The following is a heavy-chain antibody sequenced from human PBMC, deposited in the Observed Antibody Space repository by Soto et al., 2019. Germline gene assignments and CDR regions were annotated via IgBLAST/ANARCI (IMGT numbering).Heavy chain of an antibody. Sequence: QLQLQESGSGLVKPSQTLSLTCAVSGGSISSGGYSWSWIRQPPGKGLEWIGYIYHSGSTYYNPSPKCRVTKTGDRSKNQVSLKLSSVTAADPGGDFCAGSGYYHNSGIDGWGQGTTVTVSS. CDR1: GGSISSGGYS. CDR2: IYHSGST. J-gene: IGHJ6*02. CDR3: AGSGYYHNSGIDG. D-gene: IGHD3-22*01. V-gene: IGHV4-30-2*01.